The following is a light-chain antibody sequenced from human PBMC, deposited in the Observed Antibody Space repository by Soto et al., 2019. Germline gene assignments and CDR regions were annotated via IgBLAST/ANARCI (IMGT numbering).Light chain of an antibody. V-gene: IGLV2-14*01. CDR2: EVS. J-gene: IGLJ1*01. CDR1: SSDVGGYNY. Sequence: QSVLTQPASVSGSPGQSITISCTGTSSDVGGYNYVSWYQQHPGRAPKLMIYEVSNRPSGVSNRFSGSKSGNTVSLTISGLQAEDEADYYCSSYTSRTTLVFGTGTKATVL. CDR3: SSYTSRTTLV.